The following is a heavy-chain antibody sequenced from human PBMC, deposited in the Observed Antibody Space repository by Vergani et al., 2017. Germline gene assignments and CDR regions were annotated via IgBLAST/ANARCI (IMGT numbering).Heavy chain of an antibody. D-gene: IGHD2-15*01. J-gene: IGHJ3*02. CDR1: GFTFSDYY. CDR2: ISNSGSTI. V-gene: IGHV3-11*01. CDR3: ARDTGSRLVVVAATHRVDDAFDI. Sequence: QVQLVESGGGLVKPGGSLRLSCAASGFTFSDYYMSWIRQAPGKGLEWVSYISNSGSTIYYADSVKGRFTISRDNAKNSLYLQMNSLRAEDTAVYYCARDTGSRLVVVAATHRVDDAFDIWGQGTMVTVSS.